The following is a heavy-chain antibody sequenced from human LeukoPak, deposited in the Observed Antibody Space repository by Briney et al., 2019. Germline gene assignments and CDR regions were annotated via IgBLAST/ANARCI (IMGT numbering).Heavy chain of an antibody. V-gene: IGHV3-30-3*01. J-gene: IGHJ4*02. CDR2: ISYDGSNK. CDR1: GFTSSSYA. Sequence: GRSLRLSCAASGFTSSSYAMHWVRQAPGKGLEWVAVISYDGSNKYYADSVKGRFTISRDNSKNTLYLQMNSLRAEDTAVYYCASGFHNYDSSGYYYLRTGLNYWGQGTLVTVSS. CDR3: ASGFHNYDSSGYYYLRTGLNY. D-gene: IGHD3-22*01.